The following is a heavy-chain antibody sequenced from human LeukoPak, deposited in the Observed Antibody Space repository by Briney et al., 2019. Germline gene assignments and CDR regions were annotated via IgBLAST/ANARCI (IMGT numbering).Heavy chain of an antibody. CDR1: GYSISSGYY. Sequence: SETLSLTCAVSGYSISSGYYWGWIRQPPGKGLEWIGSIYHSGSTYYNPSLKSRVTISVDTSKNQFPLKLSSVTAADTAVYYCARPFRPCYYMDVWGKGTTVTVSS. CDR3: ARPFRPCYYMDV. CDR2: IYHSGST. J-gene: IGHJ6*03. D-gene: IGHD2/OR15-2a*01. V-gene: IGHV4-38-2*01.